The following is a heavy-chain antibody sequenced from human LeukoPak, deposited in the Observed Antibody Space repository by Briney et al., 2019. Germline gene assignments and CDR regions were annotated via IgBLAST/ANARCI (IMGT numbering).Heavy chain of an antibody. CDR1: GGSISSYY. Sequence: SETLSLTCTVSGGSISSYYWGWIRQPPGKGLEWIGSIYYSGSTYYNPSLKSRVTISGDTSKNQFSLKLSSVTAADTAVYYCARCYWGYFDYWGQGTLVTVSS. V-gene: IGHV4-39*01. D-gene: IGHD7-27*01. J-gene: IGHJ4*02. CDR2: IYYSGST. CDR3: ARCYWGYFDY.